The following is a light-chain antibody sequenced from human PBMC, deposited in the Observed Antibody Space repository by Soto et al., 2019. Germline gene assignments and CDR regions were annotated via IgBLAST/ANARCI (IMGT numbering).Light chain of an antibody. Sequence: DIQMPQSPSTLSASVGARVTITGRASQSISDSLAWYQQKPGKAPDLLIYDASSLQSGVPSRFRGSTSGTEFTLTISSLQPDEFATYYCQQYNSYSRSVGGGTKVDIK. CDR1: QSISDS. J-gene: IGKJ4*01. CDR3: QQYNSYSRS. V-gene: IGKV1-5*01. CDR2: DAS.